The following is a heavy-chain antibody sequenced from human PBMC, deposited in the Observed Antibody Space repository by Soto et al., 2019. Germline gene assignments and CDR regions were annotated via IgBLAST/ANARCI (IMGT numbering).Heavy chain of an antibody. V-gene: IGHV3-48*02. Sequence: GGSLRLSCTASGFTFSSRAMNWVRQFPGRGLEWVSYISSSSSNIDYADSVKGRFTVSRDNAKNSPYLQMNTLRDEDTAVYYCASDRSLGSNWYYYLESWGQGTLVTV. J-gene: IGHJ4*02. CDR2: ISSSSSNI. D-gene: IGHD3-16*01. CDR1: GFTFSSRA. CDR3: ASDRSLGSNWYYYLES.